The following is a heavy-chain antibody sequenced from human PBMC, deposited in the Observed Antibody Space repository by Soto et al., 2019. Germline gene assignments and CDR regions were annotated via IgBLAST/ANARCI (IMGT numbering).Heavy chain of an antibody. D-gene: IGHD6-19*01. V-gene: IGHV4-61*01. CDR2: IYNTETF. CDR1: GVSVSSGSFY. CDR3: ARVPLRYSSSHNFDS. J-gene: IGHJ4*02. Sequence: QVPLQESGPGLVKPSETLSLTCSVSGVSVSSGSFYWSWIRQPPGKGLEWIGFIYNTETFNYNPSLKSRVILSVDASKHQFSLKLSSVTAADTAVYYCARVPLRYSSSHNFDSWGQGALVTVSS.